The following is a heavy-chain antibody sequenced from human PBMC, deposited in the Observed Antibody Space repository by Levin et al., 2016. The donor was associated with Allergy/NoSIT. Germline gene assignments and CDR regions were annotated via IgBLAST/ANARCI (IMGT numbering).Heavy chain of an antibody. Sequence: GSLRLSCTVSGGSISSYYWSWIRQPAGKGLEWIGRIYTSGSTNYNPSLKSRVTMSVDTSKNQFSLKLSSVTAADTAVYYCARVFYDSSGYYYGLTRNYFDYWGQGTLVTVSS. CDR3: ARVFYDSSGYYYGLTRNYFDY. CDR1: GGSISSYY. CDR2: IYTSGST. V-gene: IGHV4-4*07. D-gene: IGHD3-22*01. J-gene: IGHJ4*02.